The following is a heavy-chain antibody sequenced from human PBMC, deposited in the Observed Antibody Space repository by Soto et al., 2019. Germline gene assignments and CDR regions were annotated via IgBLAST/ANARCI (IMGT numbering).Heavy chain of an antibody. CDR1: GGTFSSYA. J-gene: IGHJ3*02. D-gene: IGHD1-26*01. Sequence: QVQLVQSGAEVKKPGSSVKVSCKASGGTFSSYAISWVRQAPGQGLEWMGGITPIFGTANYAQKFQGTVTITADESTSTADMELSSLRSEDTAVYYCARGGGGSYTRGVAFDIWGQGTMVTVSS. V-gene: IGHV1-69*01. CDR3: ARGGGGSYTRGVAFDI. CDR2: ITPIFGTA.